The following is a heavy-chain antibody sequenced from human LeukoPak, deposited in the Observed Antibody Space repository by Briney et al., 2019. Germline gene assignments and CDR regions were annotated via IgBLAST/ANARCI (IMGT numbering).Heavy chain of an antibody. V-gene: IGHV4-39*01. CDR3: ARHSYSSSWYGAFDI. J-gene: IGHJ3*02. Sequence: SETLSLTCTVSGGSISSSSYYWGWILQPPGKGLEWIGSIYYSGSTYYNPSLKSRVTISVDTSKNQFSLKLSSVTAADTAVYYCARHSYSSSWYGAFDIWGQGTMVTVSS. D-gene: IGHD6-13*01. CDR2: IYYSGST. CDR1: GGSISSSSYY.